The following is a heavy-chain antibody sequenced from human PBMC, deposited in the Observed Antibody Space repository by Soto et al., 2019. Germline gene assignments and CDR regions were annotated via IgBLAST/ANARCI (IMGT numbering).Heavy chain of an antibody. CDR1: GFTFSSYG. D-gene: IGHD5-12*01. CDR2: ISYDGGNK. Sequence: PGGSLRLSCAASGFTFSSYGMHWVRQAPGKGLEWVAVISYDGGNKYYADSVKGRFTISRDNSKNTLYLQMNSLRAEDTAVYYCAKEWPHDYYYFDYWGQGTLVTVSS. V-gene: IGHV3-30*18. CDR3: AKEWPHDYYYFDY. J-gene: IGHJ4*02.